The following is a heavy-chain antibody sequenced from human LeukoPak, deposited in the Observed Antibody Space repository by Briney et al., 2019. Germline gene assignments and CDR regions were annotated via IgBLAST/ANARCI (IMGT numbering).Heavy chain of an antibody. CDR1: GSTFSSYG. CDR2: IRYDGSNK. V-gene: IGHV3-30*02. D-gene: IGHD3-9*01. J-gene: IGHJ4*02. Sequence: GGSLRLSCAASGSTFSSYGMHWVRQAPGKGLEWVAFIRYDGSNKYYADSVKGRFTISRDNSKNTLYLQMNSLRAEDTAVYYCAKGYYDILDGRDEYFFDYWGQGTLVTVSS. CDR3: AKGYYDILDGRDEYFFDY.